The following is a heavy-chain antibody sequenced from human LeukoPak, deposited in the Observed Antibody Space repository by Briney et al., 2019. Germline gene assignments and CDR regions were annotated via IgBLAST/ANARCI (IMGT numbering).Heavy chain of an antibody. J-gene: IGHJ4*02. Sequence: GGFLRLSCAASGFTFSSYWMSWVRQAPGKGLEWVSSISSSSSYIYYADSVKGRFTISRDNAKNSLYLQMNSLRAEDTAVYYCARGDTAMVTGRPFDYWGQGTLVTVSS. CDR2: ISSSSSYI. CDR3: ARGDTAMVTGRPFDY. V-gene: IGHV3-21*01. D-gene: IGHD5-18*01. CDR1: GFTFSSYW.